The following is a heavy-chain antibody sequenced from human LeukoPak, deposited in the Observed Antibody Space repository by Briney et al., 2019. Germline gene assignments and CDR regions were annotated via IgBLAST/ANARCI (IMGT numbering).Heavy chain of an antibody. CDR1: GFTFSDYY. CDR2: VSSSGSTI. D-gene: IGHD2-15*01. CDR3: ARGVVEDYYYYYMDV. V-gene: IGHV3-11*01. J-gene: IGHJ6*03. Sequence: GGALTLSRPPSGFTFSDYYMSWIRQAPRKGREGVSYVSSSGSTIYYADSVKGRFTISRDNAKNSLYLQMNSLRAEDTAVYYCARGVVEDYYYYYMDVWGKGTTVTVSS.